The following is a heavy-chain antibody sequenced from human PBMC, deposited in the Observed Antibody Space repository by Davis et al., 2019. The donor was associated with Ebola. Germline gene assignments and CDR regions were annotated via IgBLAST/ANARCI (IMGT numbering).Heavy chain of an antibody. J-gene: IGHJ6*02. CDR1: GFTFSTYA. D-gene: IGHD2-15*01. CDR2: MSHSSNTI. Sequence: GESLKISCAASGFTFSTYAMHWVRQAPGKGLEWVSYMSHSSNTIYYADSVKGRFTISRDNSKNTLYLQMNSLRAEDTAVYYCAKDLGIVVVVASSYGMDVWGQGTTVTVSS. V-gene: IGHV3-48*01. CDR3: AKDLGIVVVVASSYGMDV.